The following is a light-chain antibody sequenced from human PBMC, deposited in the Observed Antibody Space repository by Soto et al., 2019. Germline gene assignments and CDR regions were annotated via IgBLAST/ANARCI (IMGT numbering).Light chain of an antibody. J-gene: IGKJ4*01. CDR2: GAS. Sequence: EIVMTQSPDTVYVSPGERATLSCRASQSVRSNLAWYQHKPGQAPRPLIYGASSRATGIPDRFSGSGSGTDFTLTISRLEPEDFAVYYCQQYGSSPLTFGGGTKVDI. CDR3: QQYGSSPLT. CDR1: QSVRSN. V-gene: IGKV3-20*01.